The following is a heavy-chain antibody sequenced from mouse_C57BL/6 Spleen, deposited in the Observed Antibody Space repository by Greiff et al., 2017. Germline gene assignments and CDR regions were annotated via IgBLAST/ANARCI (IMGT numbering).Heavy chain of an antibody. CDR3: AREGYYGSRGVDY. V-gene: IGHV5-4*01. CDR1: GFTFSSYA. D-gene: IGHD1-1*01. Sequence: EVQLVESGGGLVKPGGSLKLSCAASGFTFSSYAMSWVRQTPEKRLEWVATISDGGSYTYYPDNVKGRFTISRDNAKNNLYLQMSHLKSEDTAMYYCAREGYYGSRGVDYWGQGTSVTVSS. CDR2: ISDGGSYT. J-gene: IGHJ4*01.